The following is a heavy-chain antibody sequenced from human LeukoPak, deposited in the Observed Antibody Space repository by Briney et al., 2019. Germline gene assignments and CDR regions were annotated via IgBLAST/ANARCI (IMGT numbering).Heavy chain of an antibody. CDR3: ARADRLHGGPYLIGP. CDR1: GYSFTDYY. Sequence: ASVKVSCKTSGYSFTDYYMHWVRQAPGQGLEWRGWINPNSGGTSSAQKFQGRVTMTRDTSITTVYMEVSWLTSDDTAIYYCARADRLHGGPYLIGPWGQGTLVTVSS. V-gene: IGHV1-2*02. D-gene: IGHD2-21*01. J-gene: IGHJ5*02. CDR2: INPNSGGT.